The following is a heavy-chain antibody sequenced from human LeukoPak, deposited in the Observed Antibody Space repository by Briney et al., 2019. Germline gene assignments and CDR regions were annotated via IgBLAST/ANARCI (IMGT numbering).Heavy chain of an antibody. CDR3: ARNLIPEQLVLNF. D-gene: IGHD6-13*01. J-gene: IGHJ4*02. CDR1: GGSISNYY. V-gene: IGHV4-59*01. CDR2: IYYTGST. Sequence: SQTLSLTCTVSGGSISNYYWNWIRQPPGKGLEWIGYIYYTGSTNYNPSLKSRVTMSVDTSKNQFSLNLKSVTPEDTAVYYCARNLIPEQLVLNFWGQGTLVTVSS.